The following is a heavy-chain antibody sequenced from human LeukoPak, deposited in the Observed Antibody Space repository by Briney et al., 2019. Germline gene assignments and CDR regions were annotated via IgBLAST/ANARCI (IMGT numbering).Heavy chain of an antibody. CDR3: AKDLESAIDY. CDR1: GFTFNSYS. J-gene: IGHJ4*02. CDR2: ISYDGSNK. V-gene: IGHV3-30*18. Sequence: GGSLRLSCVASGFTFNSYSMNWVRQAPGMGLEWVAVISYDGSNKYYADSVKGRFTISRDNSKNTLYLQMNSLRAEDTAVYYCAKDLESAIDYWGQGTLVTVSS. D-gene: IGHD3-3*01.